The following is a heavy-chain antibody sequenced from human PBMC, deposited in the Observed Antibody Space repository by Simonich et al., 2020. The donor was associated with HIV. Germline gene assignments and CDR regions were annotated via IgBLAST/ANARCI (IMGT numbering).Heavy chain of an antibody. CDR2: INPNSGGI. V-gene: IGHV1-2*06. CDR3: ARSSLTLAGYWYFDL. Sequence: QVQLVQSGTEVKKPGASVKFSCKSSGYTFTGYYIHWVRQAPGQGLEWMERINPNSGGINYVQKFQGRVTMTRETSISTAYMELSRLRSDDTAVYYCARSSLTLAGYWYFDLWGRGTLVTVSS. CDR1: GYTFTGYY. D-gene: IGHD6-19*01. J-gene: IGHJ2*01.